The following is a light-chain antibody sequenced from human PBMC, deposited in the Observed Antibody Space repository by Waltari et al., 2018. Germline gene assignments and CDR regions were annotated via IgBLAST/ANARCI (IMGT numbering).Light chain of an antibody. CDR1: SSDVGAYDY. CDR3: SSYTSTSAYV. CDR2: EVT. J-gene: IGLJ1*01. Sequence: QPALAQPASVSGSPGQSITISCSGTSSDVGAYDYVSWYQQHPGEVPKLIIYEVTNRPAGVSQRFSGSKAGNTASLTSSGLQAEDDADYYCSSYTSTSAYVFGSGTKVTVI. V-gene: IGLV2-14*03.